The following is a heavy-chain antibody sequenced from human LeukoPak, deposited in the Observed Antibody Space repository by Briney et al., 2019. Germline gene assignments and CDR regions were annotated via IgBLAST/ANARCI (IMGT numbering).Heavy chain of an antibody. CDR1: GGSISSGDFP. CDR2: IFHTGHT. CDR3: ARGFYGAGSHFDY. D-gene: IGHD3-10*01. J-gene: IGHJ4*02. Sequence: SQTLSLTCAVSGGSISSGDFPWSWIRQPPGKGLEWIGYIFHTGHTSYNPSLKSRVIISVDMSKNQLSLRLTSVTAADTAVYYCARGFYGAGSHFDYWAREPWSPSPQ. V-gene: IGHV4-30-2*01.